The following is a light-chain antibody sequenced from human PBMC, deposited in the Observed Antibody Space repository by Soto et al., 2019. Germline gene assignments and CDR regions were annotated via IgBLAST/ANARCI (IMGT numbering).Light chain of an antibody. CDR3: HQLNSFPIP. J-gene: IGKJ3*01. Sequence: IQLTQSPSSLSASVGDRVTISCRASQGIANFLAWYQQKPGKAPKLMIYGASTLQSGVPSRFSGSGSGTDFTLTISSLQPEDFATYYCHQLNSFPIPFGPGPKVDI. CDR2: GAS. V-gene: IGKV1-9*01. CDR1: QGIANF.